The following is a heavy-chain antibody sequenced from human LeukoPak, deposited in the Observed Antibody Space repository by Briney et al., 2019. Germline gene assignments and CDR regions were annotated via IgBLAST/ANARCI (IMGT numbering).Heavy chain of an antibody. CDR2: VSGSGGST. V-gene: IGHV3-23*01. J-gene: IGHJ4*02. Sequence: GGSLRLSCAASGFTFSSYAMSGVRQAPRKGREGVSAVSGSGGSTYYPDSVKGLCTISRDNYKNTLYLPINTLRDEATAVYSCASRRGYSYGFDYWGQGTLVTVSS. CDR1: GFTFSSYA. CDR3: ASRRGYSYGFDY. D-gene: IGHD5-18*01.